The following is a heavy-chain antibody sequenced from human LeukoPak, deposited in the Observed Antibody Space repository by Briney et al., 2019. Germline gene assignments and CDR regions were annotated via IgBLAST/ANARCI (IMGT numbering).Heavy chain of an antibody. CDR1: GYGFTSYA. V-gene: IGHV1-3*01. CDR2: INAGSANT. CDR3: ARNGVTTPGMDV. J-gene: IGHJ6*02. D-gene: IGHD3-22*01. Sequence: GASVKVSCKASGYGFTSYAVHWVRQAPGQKLEWMGWINAGSANTKYSQKFQGRVTFTSDTSADTAYMELNSLRSEDTAVYYCARNGVTTPGMDVWGQGTTVSVS.